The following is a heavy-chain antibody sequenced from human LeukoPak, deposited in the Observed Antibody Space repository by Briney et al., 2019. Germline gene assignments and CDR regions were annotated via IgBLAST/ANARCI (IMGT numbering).Heavy chain of an antibody. CDR2: INPNSGGT. V-gene: IGHV1-2*02. CDR3: ARDRTVTTASDP. Sequence: ASVKVSCKASGYTFTGYYMHWVRQAPGQGLEWMGWINPNSGGTNYAQKFQGRVAMTRDTSISTAYMELSRLRSDDTAVYYCARDRTVTTASDPWGQGTLVTVSS. J-gene: IGHJ5*02. D-gene: IGHD4-17*01. CDR1: GYTFTGYY.